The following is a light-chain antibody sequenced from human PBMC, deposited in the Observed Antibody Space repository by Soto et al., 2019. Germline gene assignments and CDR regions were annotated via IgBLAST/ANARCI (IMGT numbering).Light chain of an antibody. CDR1: SSDVGSYNL. V-gene: IGLV2-23*01. CDR2: EGS. CDR3: CSYAVGSTPIV. Sequence: QSALTQPASVSGSPGQSITISCTGTSSDVGSYNLVSWYQQHPGKAPKLMIYEGSKRPSGVSNRFSGSKSGNTASLTISGLQAEDEADYYCCSYAVGSTPIVFGTGTKLTAL. J-gene: IGLJ1*01.